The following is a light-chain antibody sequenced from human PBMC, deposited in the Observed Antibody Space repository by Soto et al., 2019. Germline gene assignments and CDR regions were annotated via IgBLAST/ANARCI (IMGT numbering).Light chain of an antibody. J-gene: IGKJ1*01. CDR3: QQYSDHWT. CDR1: QSVSSN. V-gene: IGKV3-15*01. Sequence: EIVMTQSPATLSVSPGERATLSCRASQSVSSNLAWYQQKPGQAPRLLIYGASTRATGIPARFSGSGSGTEFTLTISSLQSEDFAVYYCQQYSDHWTFGQGTKVEIK. CDR2: GAS.